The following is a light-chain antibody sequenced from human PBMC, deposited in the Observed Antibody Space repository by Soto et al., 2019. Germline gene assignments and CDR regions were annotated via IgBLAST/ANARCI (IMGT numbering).Light chain of an antibody. CDR1: QSVSSN. J-gene: IGKJ2*01. V-gene: IGKV3-15*01. Sequence: EIVMTQSPATLSVSPGERASLSCRASQSVSSNLAWYQHKPGQAPRLLIFGASTRATGIPARFSGSGSGTGFTLTISSLQSEDSAIYFCHQYNNFMYTFGQGTKLELK. CDR3: HQYNNFMYT. CDR2: GAS.